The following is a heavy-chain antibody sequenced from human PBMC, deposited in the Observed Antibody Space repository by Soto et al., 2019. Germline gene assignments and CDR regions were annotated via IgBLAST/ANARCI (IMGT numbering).Heavy chain of an antibody. CDR1: NGSISRSNW. V-gene: IGHV4-4*02. J-gene: IGHJ6*02. CDR2: IFNRGNT. D-gene: IGHD3-3*02. CDR3: ARDPLGRRGSQYHHHAMDV. Sequence: SDTLSLTSAVSNGSISRSNWWSWVRQPPEKGLEWIGEIFNRGNTNYNPSLKSRVTISIDKSKNQFSLKLSSVTAADTAVYYCARDPLGRRGSQYHHHAMDVWGPGTTVTVSS.